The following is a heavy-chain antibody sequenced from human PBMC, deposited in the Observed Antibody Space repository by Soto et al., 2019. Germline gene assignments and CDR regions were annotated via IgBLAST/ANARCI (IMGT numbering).Heavy chain of an antibody. J-gene: IGHJ5*02. CDR1: GASISGYY. CDR2: IYATGTT. CDR3: VRDGTKTLRDWFDP. Sequence: QVQLQESGPGLVKPSETLSLTCTVSGASISGYYWSWIRKSAGKGLEWIGRIYATGTTDYNPSLKSRVRMSVDTSKKRFSLKLRSVTAADTAVYYCVRDGTKTLRDWFDPWGQGISVTVSS. V-gene: IGHV4-4*07. D-gene: IGHD1-1*01.